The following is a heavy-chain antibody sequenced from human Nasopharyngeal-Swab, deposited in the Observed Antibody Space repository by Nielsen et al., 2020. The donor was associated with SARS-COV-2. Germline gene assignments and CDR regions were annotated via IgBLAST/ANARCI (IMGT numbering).Heavy chain of an antibody. Sequence: WIRKHRGKGMEWIGEINHSGSTNYNPSLKSRVTISVDTSKSQFSLKLSSVTAADTAVYYCARAGDIRYYYYGMDVWGQGTTVTVSS. CDR2: INHSGST. V-gene: IGHV4-34*01. D-gene: IGHD2-21*01. CDR3: ARAGDIRYYYYGMDV. J-gene: IGHJ6*02.